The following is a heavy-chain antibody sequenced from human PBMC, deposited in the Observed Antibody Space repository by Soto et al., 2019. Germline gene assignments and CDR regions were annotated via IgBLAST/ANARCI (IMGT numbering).Heavy chain of an antibody. CDR1: GGTFSSYA. CDR2: IIPIFGTA. V-gene: IGHV1-69*13. Sequence: SVKVSCKASGGTFSSYAISWVRQAPGQGLEWMGGIIPIFGTANYAQKFQGRVTITADESTSTAYMELSSLRSEDTAVYYCARDEGLEQMGYFDYWGQGTLVTVSS. CDR3: ARDEGLEQMGYFDY. D-gene: IGHD1-1*01. J-gene: IGHJ4*02.